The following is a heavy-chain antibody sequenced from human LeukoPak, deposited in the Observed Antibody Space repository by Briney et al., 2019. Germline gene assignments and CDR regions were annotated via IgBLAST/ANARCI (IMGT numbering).Heavy chain of an antibody. CDR1: GGSISSYY. D-gene: IGHD4-17*01. CDR2: IYYSGST. J-gene: IGHJ4*02. V-gene: IGHV4-59*08. Sequence: SETLSLTCTVSGGSISSYYWSWILQPPGKGLEWIGYIYYSGSTNYNPSLKSRVTISVDTSKNQFSLKLSSETAADTAVYYCARSSRLYGDYFGGWGQGTLVTVSS. CDR3: ARSSRLYGDYFGG.